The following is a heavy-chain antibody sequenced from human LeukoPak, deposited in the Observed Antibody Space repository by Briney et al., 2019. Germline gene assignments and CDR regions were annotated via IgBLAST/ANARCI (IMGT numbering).Heavy chain of an antibody. CDR3: ARLRSVTNFGVAYYFFDY. J-gene: IGHJ4*02. CDR1: GYSFTYSW. V-gene: IGHV5-51*01. D-gene: IGHD3-3*01. Sequence: GESLKISCKGSGYSFTYSWIGWVRQMPGKGLEWMGIIYPEDSDTTYSPSFLGQVTMSVDRSISTAYLQWSSLKASDTAMYYCARLRSVTNFGVAYYFFDYWGQGTLVTVSS. CDR2: IYPEDSDT.